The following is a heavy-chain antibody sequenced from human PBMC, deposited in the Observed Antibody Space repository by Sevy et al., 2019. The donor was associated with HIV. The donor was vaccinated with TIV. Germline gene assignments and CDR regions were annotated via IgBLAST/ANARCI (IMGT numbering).Heavy chain of an antibody. Sequence: GGSLRLSCTASGFTFSNFGMHWVRQVPGKGLEWVTFIRYDGSDKYYAASVKGRFTISRDDSKNTLYLQMDSLRPEDTAIYYCAKDLAGPGRRYFDYWGPGTLVTVSS. CDR3: AKDLAGPGRRYFDY. J-gene: IGHJ4*02. D-gene: IGHD6-13*01. V-gene: IGHV3-30*02. CDR1: GFTFSNFG. CDR2: IRYDGSDK.